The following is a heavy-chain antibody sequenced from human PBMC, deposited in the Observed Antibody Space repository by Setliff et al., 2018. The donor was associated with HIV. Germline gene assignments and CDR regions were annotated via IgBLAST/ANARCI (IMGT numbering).Heavy chain of an antibody. CDR3: AAYFDFWSGYGLRGVVPCMDV. J-gene: IGHJ6*03. V-gene: IGHV4-39*01. CDR1: GASLSGSGFY. D-gene: IGHD3-3*01. CDR2: IYYSGST. Sequence: SETLSLTCNVSGASLSGSGFYWGWLRQPPGKGLQWIGSIYYSGSTYYNPSLKSRVTISADTSKNQFSLSLASVTAADTAVYFCAAYFDFWSGYGLRGVVPCMDVWGKGTTVTVSS.